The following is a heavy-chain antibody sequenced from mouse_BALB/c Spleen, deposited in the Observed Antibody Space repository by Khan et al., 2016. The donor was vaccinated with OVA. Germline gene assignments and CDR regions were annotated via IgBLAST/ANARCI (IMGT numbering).Heavy chain of an antibody. CDR3: ARSAYGNFAY. CDR2: ISSDGDYT. Sequence: EVELVESGGGLVKPGGSLKLSCAASGFNFSTYAMSWVRQTPEKRLEWVATISSDGDYTYYPDNVTGRFTISRDNAKNTLYLQMSSLRSEDTAMYYCARSAYGNFAYWGQGTLVTVSA. D-gene: IGHD2-1*01. J-gene: IGHJ3*01. V-gene: IGHV5-9-3*01. CDR1: GFNFSTYA.